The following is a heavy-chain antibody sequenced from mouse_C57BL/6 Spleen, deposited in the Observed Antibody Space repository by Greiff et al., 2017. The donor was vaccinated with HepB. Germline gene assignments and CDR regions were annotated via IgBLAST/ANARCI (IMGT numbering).Heavy chain of an antibody. CDR2: IRSKSNNYAT. J-gene: IGHJ2*01. V-gene: IGHV10-1*01. CDR3: VRQGYGSSSYYFDY. CDR1: GFSFNSYA. Sequence: EVMLVESGGGLVQPKGSLKLSCAASGFSFNSYAMNWVRQAPGKGLEWVARIRSKSNNYATYYADSVKDRFTISRDDSESMLYLQMNNLKTEDTAMYYCVRQGYGSSSYYFDYWGQGTTLTVSS. D-gene: IGHD1-1*01.